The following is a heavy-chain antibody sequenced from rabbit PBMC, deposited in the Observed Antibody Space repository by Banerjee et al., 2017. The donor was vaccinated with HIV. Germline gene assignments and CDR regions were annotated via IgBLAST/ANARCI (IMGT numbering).Heavy chain of an antibody. Sequence: QSLEESGGDLVKPGASLTLTCTASGFSLGNYYMSWVRQAPGKGLQWIGYIYSGSGDTFYASWAKGRFTASKTSSTTVTLQMTSLTAADTATYFCARGMGMTRLDLWGQGTLVTVS. D-gene: IGHD3-1*01. CDR3: ARGMGMTRLDL. V-gene: IGHV1S40*01. CDR1: GFSLGNYY. J-gene: IGHJ3*01. CDR2: IYSGSGDT.